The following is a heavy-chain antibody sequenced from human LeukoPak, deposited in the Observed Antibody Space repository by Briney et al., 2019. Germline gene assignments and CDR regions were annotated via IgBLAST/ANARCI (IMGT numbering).Heavy chain of an antibody. CDR2: INHSGST. V-gene: IGHV4-34*01. J-gene: IGHJ6*03. Sequence: PLETLSLTCAVHGGSFSAYYWSWIRQPPGKGLEWIGEINHSGSTNYNPPLKSRVSISVNTSKNQFSLKLSSVTAADTAVYYCAGYYYYYMDVWGKGTTVTVSS. CDR1: GGSFSAYY. CDR3: AGYYYYYMDV.